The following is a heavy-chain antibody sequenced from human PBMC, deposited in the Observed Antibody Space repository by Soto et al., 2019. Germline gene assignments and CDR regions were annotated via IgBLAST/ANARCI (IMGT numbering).Heavy chain of an antibody. V-gene: IGHV3-33*01. Sequence: QVQLVESGGGVVQPGRSLRLSCAASGFTFSSYGMHWVRQAPGKGLEWVAVIWYDGSNKYYADSVKGRFTISRDNSQNTLYLQMNSLRADDTAVYYCARVWIHSSGYYYPVDYWGQGTLVTVSS. CDR3: ARVWIHSSGYYYPVDY. J-gene: IGHJ4*02. CDR1: GFTFSSYG. D-gene: IGHD3-22*01. CDR2: IWYDGSNK.